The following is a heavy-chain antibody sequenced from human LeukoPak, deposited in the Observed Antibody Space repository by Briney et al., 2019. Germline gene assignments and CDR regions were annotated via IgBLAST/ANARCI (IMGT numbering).Heavy chain of an antibody. J-gene: IGHJ4*02. CDR1: GGSISSHF. CDR3: ARANWNYVRD. CDR2: IYYSGST. V-gene: IGHV4-59*11. Sequence: SGTLSLTRTGSGGSISSHFWSWVRQPPGKGLEWIGYIYYSGSTYYNPSLKSRVTISVDTSKNQFSLKLSSVTAADTAVYCCARANWNYVRDWGQGTLVTVSS. D-gene: IGHD1-7*01.